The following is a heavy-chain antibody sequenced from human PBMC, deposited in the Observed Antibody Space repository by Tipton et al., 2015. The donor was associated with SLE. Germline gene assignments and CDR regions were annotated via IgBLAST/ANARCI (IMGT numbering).Heavy chain of an antibody. V-gene: IGHV4-34*01. J-gene: IGHJ4*02. CDR2: INHSGST. Sequence: LRLSCAVYGGSFSGYYWSWIRQPPGKGLEWIGEINHSGSTNYNPSLKSRVTMSVDTSKNQFSLKLSSVTAADTAVYYCARNVDWNYKVLDYWGQGTLVTVSS. D-gene: IGHD1-7*01. CDR1: GGSFSGYY. CDR3: ARNVDWNYKVLDY.